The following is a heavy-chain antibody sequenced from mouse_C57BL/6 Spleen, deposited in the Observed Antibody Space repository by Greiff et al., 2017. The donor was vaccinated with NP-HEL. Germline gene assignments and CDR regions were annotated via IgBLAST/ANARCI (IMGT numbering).Heavy chain of an antibody. D-gene: IGHD1-1*01. CDR2: IHPNSGST. V-gene: IGHV1-64*01. J-gene: IGHJ2*01. Sequence: QVQLQQPGAELVKPGASVKLSCKASGYTFTSYWMHWVKQRPGQGLEWIGMIHPNSGSTNYNEKFKSKATLTVDKSSSTAYMQLSSLTSEDSAVYYCARSGYGSSYDFDYWGQGTTLTVSS. CDR1: GYTFTSYW. CDR3: ARSGYGSSYDFDY.